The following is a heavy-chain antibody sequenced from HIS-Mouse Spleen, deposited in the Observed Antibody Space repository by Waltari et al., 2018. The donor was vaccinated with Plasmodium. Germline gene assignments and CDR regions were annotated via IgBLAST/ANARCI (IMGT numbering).Heavy chain of an antibody. CDR3: ARLLPWVHGHFDY. CDR1: GYTFSSYG. D-gene: IGHD1-26*01. V-gene: IGHV1-18*01. CDR2: ISGYNGNT. J-gene: IGHJ4*02. Sequence: QLVQSGAEGKRPGASVKVSCKASGYTFSSYGISWVRQAPGQGLEWMGWISGYNGNTNYGQKVQGRVTMTTDTSTSTAYMQLRRLRSDDTAVYYCARLLPWVHGHFDYWGQGTLVTVSS.